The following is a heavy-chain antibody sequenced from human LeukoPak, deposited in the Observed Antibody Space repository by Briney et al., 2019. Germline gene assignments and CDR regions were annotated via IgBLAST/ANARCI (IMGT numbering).Heavy chain of an antibody. CDR2: ISGTGNNI. Sequence: PGGSLRLSCAASGFTFSGYTMNWLRQAPGNGLEWIAYISGTGNNIYYADSVKGRFTVSRDNAKNSLFLQMNSLTVEDTAVYYCARDDPSVGDYVGAWFDPWGQGVLVTVSS. CDR3: ARDDPSVGDYVGAWFDP. CDR1: GFTFSGYT. V-gene: IGHV3-48*01. J-gene: IGHJ5*02. D-gene: IGHD4-17*01.